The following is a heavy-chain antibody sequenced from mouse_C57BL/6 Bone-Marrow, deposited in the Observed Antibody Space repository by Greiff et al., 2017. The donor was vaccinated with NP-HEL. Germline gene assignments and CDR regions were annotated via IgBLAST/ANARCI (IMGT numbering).Heavy chain of an antibody. Sequence: EVMLVESGGGLVQPGGSLKLSCAASGFTFSDYYMYWVRQTPEKRLEWVAYISNGGGSTYYPDTVKGRFTISSDNAKNTLYLQMSRLKSEDTAMYYCARGGWLGAYWGQGTLVTVSA. J-gene: IGHJ3*01. V-gene: IGHV5-12*01. CDR1: GFTFSDYY. CDR3: ARGGWLGAY. D-gene: IGHD1-1*02. CDR2: ISNGGGST.